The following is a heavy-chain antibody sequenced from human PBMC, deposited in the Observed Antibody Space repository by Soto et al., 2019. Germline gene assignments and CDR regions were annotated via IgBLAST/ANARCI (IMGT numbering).Heavy chain of an antibody. CDR2: MSAYNGNT. J-gene: IGHJ6*02. CDR3: ARDPYGDFAYYYYGMDV. V-gene: IGHV1-18*01. Sequence: QVQLVQSGAEVKKPGASVKVSCKASGYTFTSYGISWVRQAPGQGLEWMGWMSAYNGNTNYAQKLQGRVTMTTDTSTSTAYMELRSLRSDDTAVYYCARDPYGDFAYYYYGMDVWGQGTTVTVSS. CDR1: GYTFTSYG. D-gene: IGHD4-17*01.